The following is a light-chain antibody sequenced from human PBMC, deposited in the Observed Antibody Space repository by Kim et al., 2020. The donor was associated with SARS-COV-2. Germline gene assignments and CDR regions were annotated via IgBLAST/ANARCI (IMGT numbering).Light chain of an antibody. Sequence: LTCTLRSDIDVGAYRIYWYQQKPGSPPQYLLRYKSDSDKQQGSGVPSRFSGSKDASANAGILLISGLQSEDEADYYCVIWHNSAWVFGGGTQLTVL. CDR3: VIWHNSAWV. V-gene: IGLV5-45*01. CDR2: YKSDSDK. CDR1: SDIDVGAYR. J-gene: IGLJ3*02.